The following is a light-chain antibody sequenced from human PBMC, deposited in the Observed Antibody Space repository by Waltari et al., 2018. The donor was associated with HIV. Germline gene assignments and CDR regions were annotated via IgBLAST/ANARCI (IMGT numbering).Light chain of an antibody. CDR1: QGIRTD. CDR2: DAS. J-gene: IGKJ1*01. CDR3: LQYNSYPWT. V-gene: IGKV1-17*01. Sequence: DVQVTQSPSALSASVGDRVTITCRASQGIRTDLGWFQQKPGKAPKRLIYDASSLQTGVPSRFSGSGYGREFTLKIRSLQPEDFADYYCLQYNSYPWTFGQGTKVEIK.